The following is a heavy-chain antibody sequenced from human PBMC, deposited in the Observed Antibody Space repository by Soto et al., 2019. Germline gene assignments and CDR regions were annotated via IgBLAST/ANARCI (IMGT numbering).Heavy chain of an antibody. CDR2: INAGNGNT. CDR3: ARGGDIVATTNYYYYYMDV. Sequence: QVQLVQSGAEVKKPGASVKVSCKASGYTFTSYAMHWVRQAPGQRLEWMGWINAGNGNTKYSQKFQGRVTITRDTSASTAYMELSSLRSEDTAVYYCARGGDIVATTNYYYYYMDVWGKGTTVTVSS. CDR1: GYTFTSYA. V-gene: IGHV1-3*01. J-gene: IGHJ6*03. D-gene: IGHD5-12*01.